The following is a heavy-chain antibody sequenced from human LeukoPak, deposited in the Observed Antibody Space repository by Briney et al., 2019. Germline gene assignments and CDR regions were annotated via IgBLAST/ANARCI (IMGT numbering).Heavy chain of an antibody. V-gene: IGHV4-59*08. CDR2: QSCSGST. J-gene: IGHJ3*02. D-gene: IGHD5-12*01. CDR3: ARHGGETIVAMILHAFDI. Sequence: SETLSLTCTVSGGSIRSYSWSWIRQPPGKGLEWIGYQSCSGSTNYNPSLKSRVTTSVDTSKNQISLRLTSVTAADTAVYYCARHGGETIVAMILHAFDIWGQGTVVAVSS. CDR1: GGSIRSYS.